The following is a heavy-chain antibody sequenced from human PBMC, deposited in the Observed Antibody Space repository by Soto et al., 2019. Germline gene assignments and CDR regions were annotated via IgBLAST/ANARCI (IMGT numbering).Heavy chain of an antibody. CDR3: ARIRGYRGYSYEDYYGMDV. V-gene: IGHV4-39*01. CDR1: GGSISSSSYY. D-gene: IGHD5-18*01. J-gene: IGHJ6*02. Sequence: PSETLSLTCTVSGGSISSSSYYWGWIRQHPRKGLEWIGSIYYSGSTYYNPSLKSRVTISVDTSKNQFSLKLSSVTAADTAVYYCARIRGYRGYSYEDYYGMDVWGQGTTVS. CDR2: IYYSGST.